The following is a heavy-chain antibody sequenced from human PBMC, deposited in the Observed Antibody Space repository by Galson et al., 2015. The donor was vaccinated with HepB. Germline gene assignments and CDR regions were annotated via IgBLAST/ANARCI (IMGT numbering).Heavy chain of an antibody. CDR3: ARRYGRSDWFDP. CDR2: IYYSGST. V-gene: IGHV4-39*01. Sequence: LSLTCTVSGGSISSSSYYWGWIRQPPGKGLEWIGSIYYSGSTYYNPSLKSRVTISVDTSKNQFSLKLSSVTAADTAVYYCARRYGRSDWFDPWGQGTLVTVSS. J-gene: IGHJ5*02. CDR1: GGSISSSSYY. D-gene: IGHD6-13*01.